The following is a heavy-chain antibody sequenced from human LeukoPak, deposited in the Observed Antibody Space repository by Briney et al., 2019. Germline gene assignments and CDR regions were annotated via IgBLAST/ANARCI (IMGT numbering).Heavy chain of an antibody. Sequence: SETLSLTCTVSGGSTTSFYWSWIRQPPGKGLEWIGYIYYSGSTNYNPSLKSRVTISVDTSKKQFSLRLISVTAADTAVYYCARHWLDSGAPDRFDYWGQGTLVTV. CDR2: IYYSGST. D-gene: IGHD3-10*01. CDR3: ARHWLDSGAPDRFDY. V-gene: IGHV4-59*08. CDR1: GGSTTSFY. J-gene: IGHJ4*02.